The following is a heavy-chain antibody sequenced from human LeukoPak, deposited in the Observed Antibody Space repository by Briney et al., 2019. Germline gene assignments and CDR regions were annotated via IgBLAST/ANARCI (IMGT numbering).Heavy chain of an antibody. Sequence: ASVKVSCKASGGTFSSYALSWVRQAPGQGLEWMGGIIPIFGTANYAQKFQGRVTIATDESTSTAYMELSSLRSEDTAVHYCASGPSSGYYYEYFQHWGQGTLVTVSS. J-gene: IGHJ1*01. D-gene: IGHD3-22*01. CDR2: IIPIFGTA. CDR1: GGTFSSYA. V-gene: IGHV1-69*05. CDR3: ASGPSSGYYYEYFQH.